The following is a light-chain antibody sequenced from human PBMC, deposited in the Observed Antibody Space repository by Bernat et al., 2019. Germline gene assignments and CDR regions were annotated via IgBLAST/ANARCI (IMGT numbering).Light chain of an antibody. CDR2: KAS. V-gene: IGKV1-5*03. J-gene: IGKJ2*01. CDR1: QSISSW. CDR3: QQYYSYPYT. Sequence: DIQMTQSPSTLSASVGDRVTITCRASQSISSWLAWYQQKPGKAPKLLIYKASSLESGVPSRFSGSGSGTAFTLTISCLQSEDFATYYCQQYYSYPYTFGQGTKLEIK.